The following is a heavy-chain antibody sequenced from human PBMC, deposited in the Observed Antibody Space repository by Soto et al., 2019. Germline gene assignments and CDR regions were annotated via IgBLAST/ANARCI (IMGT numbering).Heavy chain of an antibody. V-gene: IGHV4-39*01. CDR2: IYYSGST. J-gene: IGHJ6*02. Sequence: PSETLSLTCTVSGGSISSSSYYWGWIRQPPGKGLEWIGSIYYSGSTYYNPSLKSRVTISVDTSKNQFSLKLSSVTAADTAVYYCARQGGWNCSGGSCFFPYYYGMDVWGQGTTVT. D-gene: IGHD2-15*01. CDR3: ARQGGWNCSGGSCFFPYYYGMDV. CDR1: GGSISSSSYY.